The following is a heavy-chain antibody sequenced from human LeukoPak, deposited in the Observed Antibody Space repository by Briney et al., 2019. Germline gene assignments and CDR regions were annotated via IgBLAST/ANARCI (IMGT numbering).Heavy chain of an antibody. D-gene: IGHD3-10*01. CDR2: INHSGST. V-gene: IGHV4-34*01. Sequence: SETLSLTCAVYGGSFSGYYWSWIRQPPGKGLEWIGEINHSGSTNYNPSLKSRVTISVDTSKNQFSLKLSSVTAADTAVYYCARDRGYYYGSGSYYGVRFDPWGQGTLVTVSS. CDR3: ARDRGYYYGSGSYYGVRFDP. CDR1: GGSFSGYY. J-gene: IGHJ5*02.